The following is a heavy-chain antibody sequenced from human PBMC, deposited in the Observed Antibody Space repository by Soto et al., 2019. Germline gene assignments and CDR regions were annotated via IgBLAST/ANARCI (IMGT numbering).Heavy chain of an antibody. J-gene: IGHJ6*02. V-gene: IGHV4-4*02. CDR3: AREWIAVAGDYYYGMDV. CDR1: GGSISSSNW. D-gene: IGHD6-19*01. Sequence: PSXTLSLTCAVSGGSISSSNWWSWVRHPPGKGLEWIGEIYHSGSTNYNPSLKSRVTISVDKSKNQFSLKLSSVTAADTAVYYCAREWIAVAGDYYYGMDVWGQGTTVTVSS. CDR2: IYHSGST.